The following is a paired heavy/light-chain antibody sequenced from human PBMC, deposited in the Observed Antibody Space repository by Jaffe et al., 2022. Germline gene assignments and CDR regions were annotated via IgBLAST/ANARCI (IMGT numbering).Heavy chain of an antibody. CDR1: GYTFTSYG. Sequence: QVQLVQSGAEVKKPGASVKVSCKASGYTFTSYGISWVRQAPGQGLEWMGWISAYNGNTNYAQKLQGRVTMTTDTSTSTAYMELRSLRSDDTAVYYCARKSEEGLLWFRESNPNWFDPWGQGTLVTVSS. CDR3: ARKSEEGLLWFRESNPNWFDP. J-gene: IGHJ5*02. V-gene: IGHV1-18*01. D-gene: IGHD3-10*01. CDR2: ISAYNGNT.
Light chain of an antibody. CDR1: QSISSY. J-gene: IGKJ4*01. CDR3: QQSYSTLAT. CDR2: AAS. V-gene: IGKV1-39*01. Sequence: DIQMTQSPSSLSASVGDRVTITCRASQSISSYLNWYQQKPGKAPKLLIYAASSLQSGVPSRFSGSGSGTDFTLTISSLQPEDFATYYCQQSYSTLATFGGGTKVEIK.